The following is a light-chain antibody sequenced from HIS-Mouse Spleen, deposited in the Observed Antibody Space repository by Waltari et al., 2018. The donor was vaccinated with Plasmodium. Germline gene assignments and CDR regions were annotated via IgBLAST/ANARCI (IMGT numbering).Light chain of an antibody. CDR2: GAS. Sequence: EIVLTQSPGTLSLSPGERATLSCRASQSVSSSYLAWYQQKPGQAPRLLFYGASSRATGIPDRFSGSGSGTDFTLTISRLEPEDFAVYYCQQYGSSGTFGQGTKVEIK. V-gene: IGKV3-20*01. CDR3: QQYGSSGT. J-gene: IGKJ1*01. CDR1: QSVSSSY.